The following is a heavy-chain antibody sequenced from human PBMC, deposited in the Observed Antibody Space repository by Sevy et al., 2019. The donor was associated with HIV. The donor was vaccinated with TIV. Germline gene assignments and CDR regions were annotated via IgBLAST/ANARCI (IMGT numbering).Heavy chain of an antibody. CDR1: GFIFSSYE. CDR2: ISNSGTTI. CDR3: ARDLPPSATTVAHFDC. Sequence: GGSLRLSCAASGFIFSSYEMNWVRQAPGKGLEWVSYISNSGTTIYYSDSVKGRFTISRDNARNSLYLQMNSLRAEDKAVYYCARDLPPSATTVAHFDCWGQGTLVTVSS. J-gene: IGHJ4*02. V-gene: IGHV3-48*03. D-gene: IGHD4-17*01.